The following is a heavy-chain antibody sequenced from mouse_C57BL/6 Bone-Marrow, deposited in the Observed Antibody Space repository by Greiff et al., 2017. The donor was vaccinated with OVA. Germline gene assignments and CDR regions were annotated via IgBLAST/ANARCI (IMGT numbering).Heavy chain of an antibody. CDR1: GYTFTSYW. D-gene: IGHD4-1*01. V-gene: IGHV1-64*01. J-gene: IGHJ4*01. CDR2: IHPNSGST. Sequence: VKLQQPGAELVKPGASVKLSCKASGYTFTSYWMHWVKQRPGPGLEWIGMIHPNSGSTNYNEKFKSKATLTVDKSSSTAYMQLSSLTSEDSAVYYCARHWDYAMDYWGQGTSVTVSS. CDR3: ARHWDYAMDY.